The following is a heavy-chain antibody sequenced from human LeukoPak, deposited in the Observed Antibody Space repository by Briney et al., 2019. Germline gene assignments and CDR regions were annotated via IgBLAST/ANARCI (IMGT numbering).Heavy chain of an antibody. CDR1: GGTFSSYA. CDR3: ARRAVPGTSPSDY. J-gene: IGHJ4*02. D-gene: IGHD6-19*01. CDR2: IIPIFGTA. V-gene: IGHV1-69*13. Sequence: SVKVSCKASGGTFSSYAISWVRQAPGQGLEWMGGIIPIFGTANYAQKFQGRVTITADESTSTAYMELSSLRSEDTAVYYCARRAVPGTSPSDYWGQGTLVSVSS.